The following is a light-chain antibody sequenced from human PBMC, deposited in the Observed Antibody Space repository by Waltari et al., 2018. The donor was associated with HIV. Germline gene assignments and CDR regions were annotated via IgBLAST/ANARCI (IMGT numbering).Light chain of an antibody. Sequence: EIVLTQSPGTLSLSPGERATLSCRASQSVTGKYLAWYQQKPGQAPRLIIFGASTRATGIPDRFSGSGSGTDFTLTISRLEPEDFAVYYCQQYGSSPITFGQGTRLEIK. CDR1: QSVTGKY. CDR3: QQYGSSPIT. J-gene: IGKJ5*01. CDR2: GAS. V-gene: IGKV3-20*01.